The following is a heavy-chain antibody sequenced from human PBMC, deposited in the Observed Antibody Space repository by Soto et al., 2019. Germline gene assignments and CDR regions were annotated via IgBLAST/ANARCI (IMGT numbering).Heavy chain of an antibody. CDR2: ISSSSYI. CDR3: ARQQYSSSWYEYWYFDL. CDR1: GFTFSSYS. V-gene: IGHV3-21*01. Sequence: GGSLRLSCAASGFTFSSYSMNWVRQAPGKGLEWVSSISSSSYIYYADSVKGRFTISRDNAKNSLYLQMNSLRAEDTAVYYCARQQYSSSWYEYWYFDLWGRGTLVTVSS. D-gene: IGHD6-13*01. J-gene: IGHJ2*01.